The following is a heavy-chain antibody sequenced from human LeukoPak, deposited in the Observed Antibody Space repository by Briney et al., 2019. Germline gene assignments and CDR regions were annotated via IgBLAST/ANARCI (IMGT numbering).Heavy chain of an antibody. Sequence: GGSLRLSCAASGFTFSSYAMSWVRQAPGKGLEWVSTISGSGGSTYYADSVKGRFTISRDNSKNTLYVQMNSLRAEDTAVYCCAKDPYYDFWSAWVFWGQGTMVTVSS. CDR2: ISGSGGST. CDR1: GFTFSSYA. CDR3: AKDPYYDFWSAWVF. J-gene: IGHJ3*01. V-gene: IGHV3-23*01. D-gene: IGHD3-3*01.